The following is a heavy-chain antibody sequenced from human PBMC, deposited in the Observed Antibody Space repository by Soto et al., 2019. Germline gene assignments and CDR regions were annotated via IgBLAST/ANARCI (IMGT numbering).Heavy chain of an antibody. CDR1: GGSISSSSYY. J-gene: IGHJ4*02. CDR3: ARHAIAVAGPNGFDY. Sequence: QLQLQESGPGLVKPSETLSLTCTVSGGSISSSSYYWGWIRQPPGKGLEWIGSIYYSGSTYYNPSRKSRVTISVDTSKNQFSLKLSSVTAADTAVYYCARHAIAVAGPNGFDYWGQGTLVTVSS. V-gene: IGHV4-39*01. D-gene: IGHD6-19*01. CDR2: IYYSGST.